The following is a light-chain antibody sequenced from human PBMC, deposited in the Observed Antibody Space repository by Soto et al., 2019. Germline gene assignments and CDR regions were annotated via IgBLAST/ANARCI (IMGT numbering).Light chain of an antibody. CDR3: QQYNSYWT. J-gene: IGKJ1*01. V-gene: IGKV1-5*01. CDR1: QSISSW. Sequence: DIQMTQSPCTLSASVGDRVTITCRASQSISSWLAWYQQKPGKAPKVLIYDASSLESGVPSRFSGSGSGTEFTLTISSLQPDDFATYYCQQYNSYWTFGQGTKVDI. CDR2: DAS.